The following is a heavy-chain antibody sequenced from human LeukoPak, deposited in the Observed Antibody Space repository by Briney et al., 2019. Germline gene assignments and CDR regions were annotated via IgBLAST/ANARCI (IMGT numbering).Heavy chain of an antibody. V-gene: IGHV3-23*01. Sequence: GGSLTLSFAASGFTFSSYAMSWVRRAQGKGLEWVSAISGSGGSTYYADSVKGRFTISRDNSKNTLYLQMNSLRAEDTAVYYCAKPPEGSSWYYFDYWGQGTLVTVSS. CDR2: ISGSGGST. CDR1: GFTFSSYA. CDR3: AKPPEGSSWYYFDY. J-gene: IGHJ4*02. D-gene: IGHD6-13*01.